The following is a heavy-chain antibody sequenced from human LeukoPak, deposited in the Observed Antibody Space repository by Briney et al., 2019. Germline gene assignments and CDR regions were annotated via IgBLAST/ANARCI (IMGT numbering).Heavy chain of an antibody. CDR3: AKGNYYDSSGYYDY. CDR1: GYTFTSYY. Sequence: AASVKVSCKASGYTFTSYYMHGVRQTPERGLEWVGIINPIGGSTSYAQKFRGRVTMTRETSTSTVYMELSSLRSEDTAVYYCAKGNYYDSSGYYDYWGQGTLVTVSS. CDR2: INPIGGST. J-gene: IGHJ4*02. V-gene: IGHV1-46*01. D-gene: IGHD3-22*01.